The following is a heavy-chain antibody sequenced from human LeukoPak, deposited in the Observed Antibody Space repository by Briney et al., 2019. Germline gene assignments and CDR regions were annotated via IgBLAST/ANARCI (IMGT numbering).Heavy chain of an antibody. CDR3: AKSSGSAIWFGELS. Sequence: ASVKVSCKVSGHPLSDLSIHWVRQSPGKGLEWMGGFDPEDGETVYAQKFRGRVTLPEDTSTDTAYMELSSLRSEDTAVYYCAKSSGSAIWFGELSWGQGTLVTVSS. V-gene: IGHV1-24*01. CDR1: GHPLSDLS. CDR2: FDPEDGET. D-gene: IGHD3-10*01. J-gene: IGHJ4*02.